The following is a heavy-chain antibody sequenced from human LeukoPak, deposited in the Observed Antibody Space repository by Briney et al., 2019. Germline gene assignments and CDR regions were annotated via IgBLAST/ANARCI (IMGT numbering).Heavy chain of an antibody. CDR3: ARDKSSPHAFDI. CDR1: GFTVSSNY. Sequence: GGSLRLSCAASGFTVSSNYMSWVRQAPGKGLEWVSIIYSGGSTYYADSVKGRFTSSRDNSKNTLYLQMNSLRAEDTAVYYCARDKSSPHAFDIWGQGTMVTVSS. J-gene: IGHJ3*02. V-gene: IGHV3-53*01. CDR2: IYSGGST.